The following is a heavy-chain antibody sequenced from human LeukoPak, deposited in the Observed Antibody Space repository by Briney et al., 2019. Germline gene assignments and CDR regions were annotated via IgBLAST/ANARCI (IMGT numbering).Heavy chain of an antibody. CDR2: ISSSGSTI. J-gene: IGHJ6*02. V-gene: IGHV3-11*01. CDR1: GFTFSDYY. D-gene: IGHD1-1*01. Sequence: PGGSLRLSCAASGFTFSDYYMSWIRQAPGKWLGWVSYISSSGSTIYYADSVKGRFTISRDNAKNSLYLQLNSLRAEDTAMYYWARHDHRENAYGMDVSGQGTTVTVSS. CDR3: ARHDHRENAYGMDV.